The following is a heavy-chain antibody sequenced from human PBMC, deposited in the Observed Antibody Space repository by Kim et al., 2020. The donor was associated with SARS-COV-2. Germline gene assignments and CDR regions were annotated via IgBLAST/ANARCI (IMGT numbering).Heavy chain of an antibody. CDR3: AGLLYFDWLLYQYYYYGMDV. CDR2: ISAYNGNT. V-gene: IGHV1-18*01. J-gene: IGHJ6*02. CDR1: GYTFTSYG. Sequence: ASVKVSCKASGYTFTSYGISWVRQAPGQGLEWMGWISAYNGNTNYAQKLQGRVTMTTDTSTSTAYMELRSLRSDDTAVYLCAGLLYFDWLLYQYYYYGMDVCGQGATGTRS. D-gene: IGHD3-9*01.